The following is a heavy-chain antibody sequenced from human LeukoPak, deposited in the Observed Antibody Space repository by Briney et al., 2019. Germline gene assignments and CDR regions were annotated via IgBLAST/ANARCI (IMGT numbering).Heavy chain of an antibody. D-gene: IGHD3-10*01. V-gene: IGHV5-51*01. CDR1: GYTFTTYW. J-gene: IGHJ3*02. CDR2: IYPADSDT. CDR3: ARGKGGDAFDI. Sequence: GESLKISCQGSGYTFTTYWIGWVRQMPGKGLEWMGIIYPADSDTTYSPSFQGQVTISTDKSISTAYLQWSNLRASDSAVYYCARGKGGDAFDIWGQGTVVTVSS.